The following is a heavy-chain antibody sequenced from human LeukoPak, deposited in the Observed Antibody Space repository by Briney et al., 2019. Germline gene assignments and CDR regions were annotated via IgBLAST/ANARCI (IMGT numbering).Heavy chain of an antibody. Sequence: SETLSLTCAVYGGSFSGYYWSWIRQPPGKGLEWIGEINHSGSTNYNPSLKSRVTISVDTSKNQFSLKLSSVTAADTAVYYCARRVTMVRGVIIDYWGQGTLVTVSS. V-gene: IGHV4-34*01. CDR2: INHSGST. CDR1: GGSFSGYY. J-gene: IGHJ4*02. CDR3: ARRVTMVRGVIIDY. D-gene: IGHD3-10*01.